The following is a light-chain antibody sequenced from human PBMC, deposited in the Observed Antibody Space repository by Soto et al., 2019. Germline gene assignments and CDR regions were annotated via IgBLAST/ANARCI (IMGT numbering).Light chain of an antibody. Sequence: QAVVTQEPSLTVSPGGTVTLTCSSSTGAVTSGHYPYWFQQKPGQAPRTLIYDTSNKHSWTPARFSGSLLGGKAALTLSGAQPEDEAEYYCLLSYSGARPFYVFGTGTKLTVL. J-gene: IGLJ1*01. V-gene: IGLV7-46*01. CDR3: LLSYSGARPFYV. CDR2: DTS. CDR1: TGAVTSGHY.